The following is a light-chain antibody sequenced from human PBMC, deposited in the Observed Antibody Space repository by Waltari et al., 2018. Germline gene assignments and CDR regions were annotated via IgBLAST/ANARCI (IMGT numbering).Light chain of an antibody. CDR1: QRVSRS. CDR2: GAS. J-gene: IGKJ1*01. Sequence: DIVLPQSPRPLSLSTGQRAPLSCRASQRVSRSLAWYQQNPGQAPRLLIYGASNRATGIPYRFSGSGSGTDFSLIISRLEPEDFAMYYCQHYVSLPVTFGQGTKVEIK. V-gene: IGKV3-20*01. CDR3: QHYVSLPVT.